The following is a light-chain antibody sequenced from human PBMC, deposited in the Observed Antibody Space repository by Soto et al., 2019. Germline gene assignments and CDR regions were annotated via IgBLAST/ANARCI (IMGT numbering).Light chain of an antibody. CDR2: DAS. V-gene: IGKV1-33*01. J-gene: IGKJ1*01. Sequence: DIQMTQSPSSLSASAGDRVTITCQASQDISNYLNWYQQKPGKAPKLLIYDASNLETGVPSRFSGSGSGTDFTFTISSLQPEDIATYYCQQYDNLPWTFGQGTKVDI. CDR1: QDISNY. CDR3: QQYDNLPWT.